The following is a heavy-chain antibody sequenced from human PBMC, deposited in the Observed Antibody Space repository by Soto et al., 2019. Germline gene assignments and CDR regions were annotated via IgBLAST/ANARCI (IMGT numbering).Heavy chain of an antibody. V-gene: IGHV1-69*13. CDR2: ILPIFGTE. Sequence: SVKVSRMASGGTYSSYRINLLQLAPGHGLECMGGILPIFGTENNAQTFQGRVTITADEHATTVYMELSRLRAEDTAVYYFARDPNICSVKYYFDYWGQGALVTGSS. CDR1: GGTYSSYR. D-gene: IGHD3-9*01. J-gene: IGHJ4*02. CDR3: ARDPNICSVKYYFDY.